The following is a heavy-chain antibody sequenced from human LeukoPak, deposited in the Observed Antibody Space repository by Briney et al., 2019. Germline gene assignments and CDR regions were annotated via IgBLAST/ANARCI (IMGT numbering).Heavy chain of an antibody. CDR2: INHSGST. J-gene: IGHJ4*02. CDR3: ARVRRSRVLYIVVVPATPDFDY. CDR1: GGSFSGYY. D-gene: IGHD2-2*01. Sequence: SETLSLTCAVYGGSFSGYYWSLIRQPPGKGLEWIGEINHSGSTNYNPSLKSRVTISVDTSKNQFSLKLRSVTAADSAVSYCARVRRSRVLYIVVVPATPDFDYWGQGTLVTVSS. V-gene: IGHV4-34*01.